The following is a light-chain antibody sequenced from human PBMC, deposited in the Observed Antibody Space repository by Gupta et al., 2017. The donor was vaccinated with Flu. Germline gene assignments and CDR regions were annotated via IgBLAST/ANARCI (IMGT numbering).Light chain of an antibody. CDR2: GAS. CDR3: QQYGSSPAFS. CDR1: QTVVGSF. Sequence: EVVLTQSPGSLSLSPGERATLSCRASQTVVGSFLAWYKQQPGQAPRLLIYGASTRDAGVPDRFSGSVSGKDFTLTSSRREPEDFAGYYCQQYGSSPAFSFGQGTKLE. J-gene: IGKJ2*01. V-gene: IGKV3-20*01.